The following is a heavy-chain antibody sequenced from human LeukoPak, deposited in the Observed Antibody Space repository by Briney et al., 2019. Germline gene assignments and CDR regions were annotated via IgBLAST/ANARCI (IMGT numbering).Heavy chain of an antibody. CDR2: INPNSGGT. V-gene: IGHV1-2*02. CDR3: ARGGYCSGGSCYSRWFGP. D-gene: IGHD2-15*01. J-gene: IGHJ5*02. Sequence: ASVKVSCKASGYTFTGYYMHWVRQAPGQGLEWMGWINPNSGGTNYAQKFQGRVTMTRDTSISTAYMELSRLRSDDTAVYYCARGGYCSGGSCYSRWFGPWGQGTLVTVSS. CDR1: GYTFTGYY.